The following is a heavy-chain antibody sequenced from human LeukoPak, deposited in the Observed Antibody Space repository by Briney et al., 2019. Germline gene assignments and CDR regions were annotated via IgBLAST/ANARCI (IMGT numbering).Heavy chain of an antibody. CDR3: VVILVPGGVWHFDL. J-gene: IGHJ2*01. CDR2: IYSGGGTTK. CDR1: GLTFRNYG. Sequence: GGSLRLSCVASGLTFRNYGFHWVRQAPGKGLEWVAIIYSGGGTTKYYAESVKDRFTITRDDSKDTVYLQMNSLSAKDTAVYYCVVILVPGGVWHFDLWGRGTLVTVSS. V-gene: IGHV3-33*03. D-gene: IGHD2-2*01.